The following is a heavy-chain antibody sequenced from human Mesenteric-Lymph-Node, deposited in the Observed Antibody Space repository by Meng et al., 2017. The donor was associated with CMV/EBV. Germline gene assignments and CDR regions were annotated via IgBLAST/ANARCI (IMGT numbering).Heavy chain of an antibody. CDR2: INHSGST. J-gene: IGHJ4*02. D-gene: IGHD3-22*01. CDR3: ARYYYDSSGHFDY. V-gene: IGHV4-34*01. CDR1: GGSSSGFH. Sequence: SETLSLTCAVYGGSSSGFHWSWIRQPPGKGLEWIGEINHSGSTNYNPSLKSRVTISVDTSKNQFSLKLSSVTAADTAVYYCARYYYDSSGHFDYWGQGTLVTVSS.